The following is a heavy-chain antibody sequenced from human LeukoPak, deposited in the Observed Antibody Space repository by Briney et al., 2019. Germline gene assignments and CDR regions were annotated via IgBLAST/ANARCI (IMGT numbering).Heavy chain of an antibody. CDR2: ISDTSTTI. CDR3: ARDPSSYPPWGFDF. D-gene: IGHD2-2*01. J-gene: IGHJ4*02. Sequence: GGSLRLSCSASGFTFSDFSMNWVRQAPGKGLEWISYISDTSTTIYYADSLKGRFTISRDNAKNSLYLQLSSLTVDDTAVYYCARDPSSYPPWGFDFWGQGTLVTVSS. CDR1: GFTFSDFS. V-gene: IGHV3-48*01.